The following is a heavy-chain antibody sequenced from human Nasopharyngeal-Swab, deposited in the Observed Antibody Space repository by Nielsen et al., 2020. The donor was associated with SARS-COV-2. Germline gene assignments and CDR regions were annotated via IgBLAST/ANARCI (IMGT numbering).Heavy chain of an antibody. D-gene: IGHD6-13*01. Sequence: PGKGLEWSGEINHSGSTKYNPSLKSRVTISGDTSKNQFSLKLSSVTAADTAVYYCARYSRSSWSSRRDYWGQGTLVTVSS. CDR2: INHSGST. J-gene: IGHJ4*02. V-gene: IGHV4-34*01. CDR3: ARYSRSSWSSRRDY.